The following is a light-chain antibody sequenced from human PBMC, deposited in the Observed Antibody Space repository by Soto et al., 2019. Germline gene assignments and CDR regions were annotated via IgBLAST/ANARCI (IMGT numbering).Light chain of an antibody. CDR3: QQLNSYIIT. Sequence: DIQMTQSPYSLSASVGDRGTITRRASQSISSYLNWYQKKPGKAPNLLIYDASSLESGVPSRFSGSGSGTEFNLTFSRLQTDDFATYYCQQLNSYIITFGQGTRLEIK. CDR1: QSISSY. CDR2: DAS. V-gene: IGKV1-39*01. J-gene: IGKJ5*01.